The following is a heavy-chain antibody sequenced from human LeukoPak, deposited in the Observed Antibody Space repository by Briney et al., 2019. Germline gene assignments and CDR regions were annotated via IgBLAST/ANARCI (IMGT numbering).Heavy chain of an antibody. D-gene: IGHD2-15*01. V-gene: IGHV3-23*01. Sequence: GGSLRLSCAASGFTFSSYAMSWVRQAPGKGLEWVSAISGSGGSTYYADSVKGRFTISRDNSKNTLYLQMNSLRPEDTAVYYCAKQGSLPWYYYGTDVWGQGTTVTISS. J-gene: IGHJ6*02. CDR2: ISGSGGST. CDR1: GFTFSSYA. CDR3: AKQGSLPWYYYGTDV.